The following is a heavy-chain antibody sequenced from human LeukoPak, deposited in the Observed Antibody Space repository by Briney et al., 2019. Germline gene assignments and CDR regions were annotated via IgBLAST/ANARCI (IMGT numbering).Heavy chain of an antibody. V-gene: IGHV4-39*07. D-gene: IGHD4-17*01. CDR1: GGSISSGDYY. CDR3: ARTYGDYPIGVYYFDY. Sequence: SETLSLTCTVSGGSISSGDYYWSWIRQPPGKGLEWIGSIYYSGSTYYNPSLKSRVTISVDTSKNQFSLKLSSVTAADTAVYYCARTYGDYPIGVYYFDYWGQGTLVTVSS. CDR2: IYYSGST. J-gene: IGHJ4*02.